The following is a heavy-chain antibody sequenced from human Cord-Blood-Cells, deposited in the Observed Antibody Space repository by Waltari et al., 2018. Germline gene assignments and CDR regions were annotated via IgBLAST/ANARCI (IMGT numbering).Heavy chain of an antibody. CDR3: ARVGGGPHAFDI. J-gene: IGHJ3*02. D-gene: IGHD3-10*01. V-gene: IGHV3-21*01. CDR2: ISSSSSYI. Sequence: EVQLVESGGGLVKPGGSLRLSCAASGFPFSSYSLNWVRQAPGKGLGWVSSISSSSSYIYYADSVKGRFTISRDNAKNSLYLQMNSLRAEDTAVYYCARVGGGPHAFDIWGQGTMVTVSS. CDR1: GFPFSSYS.